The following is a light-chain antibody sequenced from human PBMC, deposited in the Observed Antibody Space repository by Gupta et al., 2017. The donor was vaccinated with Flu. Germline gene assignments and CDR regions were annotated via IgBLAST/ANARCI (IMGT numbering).Light chain of an antibody. Sequence: QSVLTQPPSASGTPGQRVTISCSGSSSNIGSNNVYWYQHVPGTAPKVLIYRSNQRPSGVPDRFPGSKSGTSASLAISGLRSEDEADYYCAGWDDSLSGVVFGGGTKLTVL. CDR1: SSNIGSNN. CDR3: AGWDDSLSGVV. CDR2: RSN. V-gene: IGLV1-47*01. J-gene: IGLJ2*01.